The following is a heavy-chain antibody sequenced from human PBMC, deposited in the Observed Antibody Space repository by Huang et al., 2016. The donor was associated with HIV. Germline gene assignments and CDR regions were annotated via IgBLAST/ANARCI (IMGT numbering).Heavy chain of an antibody. V-gene: IGHV1-18*01. J-gene: IGHJ4*02. CDR1: GYTFSIYG. Sequence: QVQLVQSGAEVKKPGASVRVSCKASGYTFSIYGFTWVRQAPGQGLEWMGWISAYSGDTNDAEKFQYRVSMTTDTSTTTADMELRSLRFDDTAVYYCARFDPVSSGWSNFDYWGQGTLVTVSS. D-gene: IGHD6-19*01. CDR3: ARFDPVSSGWSNFDY. CDR2: ISAYSGDT.